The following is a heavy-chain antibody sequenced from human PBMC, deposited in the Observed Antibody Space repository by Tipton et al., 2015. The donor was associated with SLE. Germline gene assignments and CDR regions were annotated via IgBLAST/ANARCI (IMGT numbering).Heavy chain of an antibody. CDR1: GFTFRSYG. Sequence: SLRLSCAASGFTFRSYGMHWVRQAPGKGLEWVAFIRYGGSNKYYADSVKGRFTISRDNSKNTLYLQMNSLRAEDTAVYYCAKEEGSSTIFGVVIRTEGGGYYDMDVWGQGTTVTVSS. CDR2: IRYGGSNK. J-gene: IGHJ6*02. D-gene: IGHD3-3*01. V-gene: IGHV3-30*02. CDR3: AKEEGSSTIFGVVIRTEGGGYYDMDV.